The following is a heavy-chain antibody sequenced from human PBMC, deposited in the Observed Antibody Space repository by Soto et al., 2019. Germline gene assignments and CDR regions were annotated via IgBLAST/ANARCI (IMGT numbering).Heavy chain of an antibody. CDR3: ARHGYRSAWYGSWDD. J-gene: IGHJ4*02. V-gene: IGHV4-59*08. D-gene: IGHD6-19*01. Sequence: SETLSLTCIVSGASISSSYWSWIRQPPGKGLEWIGYIYYTGSIAYNPSLKSRLTISIDTSKNQFSLKLSSVTAADTAIYYCARHGYRSAWYGSWDDWGQGTLVTVSS. CDR2: IYYTGSI. CDR1: GASISSSY.